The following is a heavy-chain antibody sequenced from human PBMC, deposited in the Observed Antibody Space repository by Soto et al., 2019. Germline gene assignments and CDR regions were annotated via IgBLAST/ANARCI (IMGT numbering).Heavy chain of an antibody. D-gene: IGHD3-10*01. J-gene: IGHJ5*02. Sequence: QVQLVQSGAEVKKPGSSVKVSCKASGGTFSSYTISWVRQAPGQGLEWMGRIIPILGIANYAQKFQGRVTITADKSTSTAYMELSSLRSEDTAVYYCASSYYYGSGSYYTLLAWGQGTLVTVSS. CDR1: GGTFSSYT. CDR3: ASSYYYGSGSYYTLLA. CDR2: IIPILGIA. V-gene: IGHV1-69*02.